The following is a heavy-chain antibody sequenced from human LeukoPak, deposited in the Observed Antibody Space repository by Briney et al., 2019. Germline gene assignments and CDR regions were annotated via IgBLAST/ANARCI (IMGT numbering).Heavy chain of an antibody. CDR2: ISSSGSAI. D-gene: IGHD7-27*01. J-gene: IGHJ4*02. CDR3: ARRAANWGNYYFDY. V-gene: IGHV3-11*01. CDR1: GFTFSDYY. Sequence: PGRSLRLSCAASGFTFSDYYMSWIRQAPGKGLEWVSYISSSGSAIYYADSVKGRFTISRDNAKNSLYLQINSLRAEDTAVYYCARRAANWGNYYFDYWGQGTLVTVSS.